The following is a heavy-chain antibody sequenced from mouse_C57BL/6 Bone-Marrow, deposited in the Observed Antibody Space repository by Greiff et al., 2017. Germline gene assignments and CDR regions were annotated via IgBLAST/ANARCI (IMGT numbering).Heavy chain of an antibody. Sequence: QVQLKQPGAELVKPGASVKLSCTASGYTFTSYWMHWVKQRPGQGLEWIGMIHPNSGSTNYNEKFKSKATLTVDKSSSTAYMQLSSLTSEDSAVYYCAREGLLRAWFAYWGQGTLVTVSA. CDR2: IHPNSGST. CDR1: GYTFTSYW. CDR3: AREGLLRAWFAY. V-gene: IGHV1-64*01. J-gene: IGHJ3*01. D-gene: IGHD1-1*01.